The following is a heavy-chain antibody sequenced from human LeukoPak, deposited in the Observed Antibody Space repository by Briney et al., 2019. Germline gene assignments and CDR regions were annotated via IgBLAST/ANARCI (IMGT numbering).Heavy chain of an antibody. J-gene: IGHJ6*02. V-gene: IGHV3-30*14. CDR2: ISYDGSNK. Sequence: GGSLRLSCAASGFTFSSYAMHWVRQAPGKGLEWVAVISYDGSNKYYADSVKGRFTISRDNSKNTLYLQMNSLRAADTAVYYCARDRPGYYGMDVWGQGTTVTVSS. CDR3: ARDRPGYYGMDV. CDR1: GFTFSSYA.